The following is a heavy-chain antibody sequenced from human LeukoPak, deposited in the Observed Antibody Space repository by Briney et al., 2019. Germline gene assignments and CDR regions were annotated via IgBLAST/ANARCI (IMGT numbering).Heavy chain of an antibody. CDR2: IYSGGST. V-gene: IGHV3-53*01. J-gene: IGHJ4*02. CDR1: GFTVSSNY. D-gene: IGHD3-22*01. Sequence: GGSLRLSCAASGFTVSSNYMSWVRQAPGEGLEWVSVIYSGGSTYYADSVKGRFTISRDNSKNTLYLQMNSLRAEDTAVYYCAKKSSGYYSYFDYWGQGTLVTVSS. CDR3: AKKSSGYYSYFDY.